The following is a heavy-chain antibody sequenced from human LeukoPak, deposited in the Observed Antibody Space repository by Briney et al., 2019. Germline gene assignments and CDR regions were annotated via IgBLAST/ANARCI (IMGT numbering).Heavy chain of an antibody. CDR1: GGSISNYF. D-gene: IGHD1-14*01. V-gene: IGHV4-59*01. J-gene: IGHJ6*03. CDR2: IYVSDST. CDR3: ARFPSSAEYRHYYHMDV. Sequence: PSETLSLTCTVSGGSISNYFWTWIWQPPGKGLECIGFIYVSDSTNYSPPLKSRVTVSADTSKKQFSLKLSSVTAADTAVYYCARFPSSAEYRHYYHMDVWGKGTTVTVSS.